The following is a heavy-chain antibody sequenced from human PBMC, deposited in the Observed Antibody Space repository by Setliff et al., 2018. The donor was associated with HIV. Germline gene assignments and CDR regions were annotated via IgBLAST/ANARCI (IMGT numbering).Heavy chain of an antibody. D-gene: IGHD3-22*01. V-gene: IGHV1-8*01. CDR2: LNPNSHNT. CDR1: EYSFTSYD. CDR3: ATARRDYYDRGRRSHYYIAV. J-gene: IGHJ6*03. Sequence: ASVKVSCKPSEYSFTSYDINWVRQATGQGLEWMGWLNPNSHNTGYAQKFQGRVAMTWDTSISTAYMVLSNLKSEDTAVYYCATARRDYYDRGRRSHYYIAVWGKGTTVTVSS.